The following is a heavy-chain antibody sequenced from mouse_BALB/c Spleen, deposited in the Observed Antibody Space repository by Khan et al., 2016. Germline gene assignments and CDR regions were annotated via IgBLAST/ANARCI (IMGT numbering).Heavy chain of an antibody. D-gene: IGHD1-2*01. CDR3: TRSPTATRYFDV. J-gene: IGHJ1*01. Sequence: EVELVESGPGLVKPSQSLSLTCTVTGYSITSDYAWNWIRQFPGKKLEWMGYIRYSGRTTYNPYLKSRISITRDTSKNQFFLQLYSVTTEDTATYYCTRSPTATRYFDVWGAATTVTVSS. CDR1: GYSITSDYA. CDR2: IRYSGRT. V-gene: IGHV3-2*02.